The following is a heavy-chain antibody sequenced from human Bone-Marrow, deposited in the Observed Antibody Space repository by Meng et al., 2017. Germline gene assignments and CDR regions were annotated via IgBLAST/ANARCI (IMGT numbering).Heavy chain of an antibody. CDR1: GGSISSGGYY. CDR3: ARDIRQGGNIWFDP. Sequence: QWRPQESVPGLVKPSQTLSLTCTVSGGSISSGGYYWSWIRQHPGKGLEWIGYIYYSGTTYYNPSLSSLVTISVDTSKNQFSLNLSSVTAADTAVYYCARDIRQGGNIWFDPWGQGTLVTVSS. J-gene: IGHJ5*02. D-gene: IGHD3-16*01. CDR2: IYYSGTT. V-gene: IGHV4-31*01.